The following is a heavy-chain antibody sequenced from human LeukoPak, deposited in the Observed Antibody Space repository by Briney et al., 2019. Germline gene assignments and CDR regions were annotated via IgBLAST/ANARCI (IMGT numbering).Heavy chain of an antibody. CDR1: GYTFTGYY. J-gene: IGHJ3*02. CDR2: ISAYNGNT. Sequence: GASVKVTCKASGYTFTGYYMHWVRQAPGQGLEWMGWISAYNGNTNYAQKLQGRVTMTTDTSTSTAYMELRSLRSDDTAVYYCARGNYYDSSGDAFDIWGQGTMVTVSS. CDR3: ARGNYYDSSGDAFDI. V-gene: IGHV1-18*04. D-gene: IGHD3-22*01.